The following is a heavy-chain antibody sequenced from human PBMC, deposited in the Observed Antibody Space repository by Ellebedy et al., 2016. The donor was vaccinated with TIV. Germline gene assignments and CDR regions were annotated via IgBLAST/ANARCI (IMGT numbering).Heavy chain of an antibody. CDR3: AISPTPAVVGDTVFRHS. CDR2: IDPRDCYT. Sequence: GGSLRLSXKVSGNNFTTHWITWVRQMSGKGLEWMGRIDPRDCYTNYNPSFQGRVTISADKSSTSAYLQWSRLEASDSAMYYCAISPTPAVVGDTVFRHSWGQGTLVTVSS. J-gene: IGHJ4*02. CDR1: GNNFTTHW. V-gene: IGHV5-10-1*01. D-gene: IGHD5/OR15-5a*01.